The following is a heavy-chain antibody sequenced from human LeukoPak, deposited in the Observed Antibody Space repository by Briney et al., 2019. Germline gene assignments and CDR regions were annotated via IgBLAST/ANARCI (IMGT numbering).Heavy chain of an antibody. Sequence: PSETLSLTCTVSGGSISSHYWSWIRQPPGKGLEWIGYIYYSGSTNYNPSLKSRVTISVDTSKNQFSLKLSSVTAADTAVYYCAGVADDIVVVPAYMDVWGKGTTVTVSS. CDR1: GGSISSHY. J-gene: IGHJ6*03. V-gene: IGHV4-59*11. CDR3: AGVADDIVVVPAYMDV. D-gene: IGHD2-2*01. CDR2: IYYSGST.